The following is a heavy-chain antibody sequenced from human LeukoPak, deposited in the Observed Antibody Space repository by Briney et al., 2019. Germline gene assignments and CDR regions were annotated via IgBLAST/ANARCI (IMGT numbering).Heavy chain of an antibody. CDR3: ARHSLYYYYMDV. Sequence: PSETLSLTCTVSGASISSTTYYWGWIRQPPRKGLEWIASIYYSGSTYYNPSLKSRVTISVDTSKNQFSLKLSSVTAADTAVYYCARHSLYYYYMDVWGKGTTVTISS. J-gene: IGHJ6*03. CDR2: IYYSGST. V-gene: IGHV4-39*01. CDR1: GASISSTTYY.